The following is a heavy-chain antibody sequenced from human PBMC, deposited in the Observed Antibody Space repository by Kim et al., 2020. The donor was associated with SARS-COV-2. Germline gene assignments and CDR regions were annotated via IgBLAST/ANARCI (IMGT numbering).Heavy chain of an antibody. Sequence: GGSLRLSCAASGFTFDDYAMHWVRQAPGKGLEWVSGISWNSGSIGYADSVKGRFTISRDNAKNSLYLQMNSLRAEDTALYYCAKDTAEDIVVVPAASRPGYYGMDVWGQGTTVTVSS. CDR1: GFTFDDYA. D-gene: IGHD2-2*01. CDR3: AKDTAEDIVVVPAASRPGYYGMDV. J-gene: IGHJ6*02. V-gene: IGHV3-9*01. CDR2: ISWNSGSI.